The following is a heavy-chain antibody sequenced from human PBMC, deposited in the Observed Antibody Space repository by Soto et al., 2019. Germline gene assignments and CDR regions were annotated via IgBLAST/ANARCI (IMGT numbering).Heavy chain of an antibody. Sequence: QVQLVQSGAEVKKPGASVKVSCKASGYTFTTYYMHWVRQAPGQGLEWMGTIIPSGGSKSYAQKFQGRVTMTRDTSTSTAYMERSSLTSEDTAVYYCARALAPFCYYYGMDVWGQGTTVTVSS. CDR2: IIPSGGSK. J-gene: IGHJ6*02. CDR1: GYTFTTYY. V-gene: IGHV1-46*01. CDR3: ARALAPFCYYYGMDV. D-gene: IGHD3-3*02.